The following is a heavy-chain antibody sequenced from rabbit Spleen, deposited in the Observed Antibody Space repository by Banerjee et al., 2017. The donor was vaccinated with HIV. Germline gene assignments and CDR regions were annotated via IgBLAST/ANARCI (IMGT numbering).Heavy chain of an antibody. J-gene: IGHJ6*01. CDR1: GFTLSSYW. CDR2: IYAGSSGST. V-gene: IGHV1S40*01. CDR3: ARDGAGGSYFAL. D-gene: IGHD8-1*01. Sequence: QSLEESGGDLVKPGASLTLSCKASGFTLSSYWMCWVRQAPGKGLEWIACIYAGSSGSTYYASWAKGRFTISKTSSTTVFLQMTSLTAADTATYFCARDGAGGSYFALWGPGTLVTVS.